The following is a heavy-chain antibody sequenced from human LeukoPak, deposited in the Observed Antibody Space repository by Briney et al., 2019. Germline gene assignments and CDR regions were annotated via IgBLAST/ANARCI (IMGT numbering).Heavy chain of an antibody. CDR2: IYYSGST. Sequence: SETLSLTCTVSGGSISSRSYYWSWIRQPPGKGLEWIGYIYYSGSTNYNPSLKSRVTISVDTSKNQFSLKLSSVTAADTAVYYCARDGPHGDYFDYWGQGTLVTVSS. V-gene: IGHV4-61*01. J-gene: IGHJ4*02. CDR3: ARDGPHGDYFDY. CDR1: GGSISSRSYY. D-gene: IGHD4-17*01.